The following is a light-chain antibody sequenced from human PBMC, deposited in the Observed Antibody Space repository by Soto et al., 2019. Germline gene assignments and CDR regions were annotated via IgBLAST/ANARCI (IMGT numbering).Light chain of an antibody. CDR2: DVS. J-gene: IGLJ2*01. Sequence: QSALTQPASVSGSPGQSITISCTGTSSDIGGYHYVYWFQQHPGKAPKLMIYDVSTRPSGVSDRSSGSKSGNTASLTISGLQAEDEAYYYCSSYTSGSTVVFGGGTQLTVL. CDR1: SSDIGGYHY. V-gene: IGLV2-14*01. CDR3: SSYTSGSTVV.